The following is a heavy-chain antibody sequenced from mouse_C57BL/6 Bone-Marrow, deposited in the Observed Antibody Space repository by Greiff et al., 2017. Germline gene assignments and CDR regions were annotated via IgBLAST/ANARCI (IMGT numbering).Heavy chain of an antibody. CDR2: IWTGGGT. V-gene: IGHV2-9-1*01. CDR1: GFSLTSYA. Sequence: VQLQQSGPGLVAPSQSLSITCTVSGFSLTSYAISWVRQPPGKGLEWLGVIWTGGGTNYTSALKSRLSISKDNSKSQVFLKMNSLQTDDTARYYCARNRYGNYAWFAYWGQGTLVTVSA. J-gene: IGHJ3*01. D-gene: IGHD2-1*01. CDR3: ARNRYGNYAWFAY.